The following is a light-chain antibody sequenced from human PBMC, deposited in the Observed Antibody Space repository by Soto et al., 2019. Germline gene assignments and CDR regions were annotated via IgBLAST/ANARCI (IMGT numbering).Light chain of an antibody. V-gene: IGKV3-20*01. J-gene: IGKJ5*01. Sequence: EIVLTQSPGSLSLSPGERATLSCRASQSVYFXXLAWYQQKSGQAPRLLIHGAISRAAGIPDRFSGSDSGXXXXXXXXXVTPEDSAVXYCQQYGSSPYTFGRGTRLEI. CDR3: QQYGSSPYT. CDR2: GAI. CDR1: QSVYFXX.